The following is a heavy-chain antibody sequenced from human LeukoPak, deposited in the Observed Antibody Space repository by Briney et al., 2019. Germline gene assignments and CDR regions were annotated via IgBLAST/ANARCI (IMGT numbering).Heavy chain of an antibody. Sequence: ASVKVSCKASGYSFTSNDINWVRQATGQGLEWMGWMNPNSGNTGYALKFQGRVTMTRNTSISTAYMELSSLRSEDTAVYYCARGRNGVTTAYWGQGTLVTVSP. J-gene: IGHJ4*02. CDR3: ARGRNGVTTAY. D-gene: IGHD1-26*01. V-gene: IGHV1-8*01. CDR2: MNPNSGNT. CDR1: GYSFTSND.